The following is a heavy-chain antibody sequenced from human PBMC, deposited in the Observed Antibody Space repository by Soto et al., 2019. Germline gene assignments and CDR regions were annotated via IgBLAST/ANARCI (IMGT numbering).Heavy chain of an antibody. D-gene: IGHD3-16*02. CDR2: IIPIFGTA. V-gene: IGHV1-69*01. CDR3: ARDPCWTDDYVWGSYRCDNWFDP. J-gene: IGHJ5*02. Sequence: QVQLVQSGAEVKKPGSSVKVSCKASGGTFSSYAISWVRQAPGQGLEWMGGIIPIFGTANYAQKFQGRVTITADESTSTDYMELSSVRSEDTAVYYCARDPCWTDDYVWGSYRCDNWFDPWGQGTLVTVSS. CDR1: GGTFSSYA.